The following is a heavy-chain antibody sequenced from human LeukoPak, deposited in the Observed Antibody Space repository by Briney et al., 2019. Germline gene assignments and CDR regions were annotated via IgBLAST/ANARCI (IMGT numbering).Heavy chain of an antibody. J-gene: IGHJ4*02. CDR3: ARSLDYYGSGSYPGDC. D-gene: IGHD3-10*01. CDR2: INPNSGGT. Sequence: ASVKVSFKASGYTFTGYYMHWVRQAPGQGLEWMGWINPNSGGTNYAQKFQGRVTMTRDTSISTAYMELSRLRSDDTAVYYCARSLDYYGSGSYPGDCWGQGTLVTVSS. CDR1: GYTFTGYY. V-gene: IGHV1-2*02.